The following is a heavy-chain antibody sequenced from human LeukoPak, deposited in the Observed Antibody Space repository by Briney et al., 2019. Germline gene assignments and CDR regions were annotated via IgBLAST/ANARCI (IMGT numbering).Heavy chain of an antibody. CDR1: GFTFDDYG. CDR2: INWNGGST. Sequence: GGSLRLSCAASGFTFDDYGMSWVRQAPGKGLEWVSGINWNGGSTGYADSVKGRFTISRDNAKNSLYLQMNSLRAEDTALYSCARALVGATINANYYYYYMDVWGKGTTVTVSS. D-gene: IGHD1-26*01. V-gene: IGHV3-20*04. CDR3: ARALVGATINANYYYYYMDV. J-gene: IGHJ6*03.